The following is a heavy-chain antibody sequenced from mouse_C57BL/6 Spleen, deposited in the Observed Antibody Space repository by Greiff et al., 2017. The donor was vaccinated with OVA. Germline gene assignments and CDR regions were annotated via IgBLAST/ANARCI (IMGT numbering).Heavy chain of an antibody. D-gene: IGHD1-1*01. V-gene: IGHV1-64*01. Sequence: QVQLQQPGAELVKPGASVKLSCKASGYTFTSYWMHWVKQRPGQGLEWIGMINPNSGSTNYNEKFKSKATMTVDKSSSTAYMQLSSLTSEDSAVYYGDKGLRYFDYWGQGTTLTVSS. J-gene: IGHJ2*01. CDR2: INPNSGST. CDR1: GYTFTSYW. CDR3: DKGLRYFDY.